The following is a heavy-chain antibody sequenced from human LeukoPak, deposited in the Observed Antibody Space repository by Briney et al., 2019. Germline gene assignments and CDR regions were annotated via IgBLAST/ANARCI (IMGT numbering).Heavy chain of an antibody. CDR2: INHSGST. D-gene: IGHD6-19*01. Sequence: PSETLSLTCAVYGGSFSDYYWSWIRQPPGKGLEWIGEINHSGSTNYNPSLKSRVTISVDTSKNQFSLKLSSVTAADTAVYYCARQGIAVAGIEGNYFDYWGQGTLVTVSS. J-gene: IGHJ4*02. V-gene: IGHV4-34*01. CDR1: GGSFSDYY. CDR3: ARQGIAVAGIEGNYFDY.